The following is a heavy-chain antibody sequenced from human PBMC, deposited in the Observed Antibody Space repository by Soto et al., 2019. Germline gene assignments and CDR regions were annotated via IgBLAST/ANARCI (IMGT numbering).Heavy chain of an antibody. J-gene: IGHJ3*02. Sequence: GASVKLSCKASGGTFSNHAINWVRQAPGQGLEWMGRIIPIFTTTNYAQKFQGRVTITADESTITAYMELSSLKHDDTAVYYCAREVAADGTFREDVFDIWGQGTLVTVSS. D-gene: IGHD6-13*01. CDR1: GGTFSNHA. CDR2: IIPIFTTT. V-gene: IGHV1-69*13. CDR3: AREVAADGTFREDVFDI.